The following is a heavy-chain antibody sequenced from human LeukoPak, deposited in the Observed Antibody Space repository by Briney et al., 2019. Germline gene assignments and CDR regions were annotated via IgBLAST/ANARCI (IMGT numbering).Heavy chain of an antibody. J-gene: IGHJ6*03. Sequence: SETLSLTCTVSGYSISSGYYWGWIRQPPGKGLEWIGSIYHSGSTYYNPSLKSRVTMSVDTSKNQFSLKLSSVTAADTAVYYCARDSQYLSGDYYYYYMDVWGKGTTVTVSS. CDR3: ARDSQYLSGDYYYYYMDV. CDR2: IYHSGST. D-gene: IGHD2-2*01. CDR1: GYSISSGYY. V-gene: IGHV4-38-2*02.